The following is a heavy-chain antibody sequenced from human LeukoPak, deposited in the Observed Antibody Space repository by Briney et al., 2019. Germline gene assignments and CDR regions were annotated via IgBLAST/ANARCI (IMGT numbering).Heavy chain of an antibody. V-gene: IGHV3-7*03. CDR3: ARHRPYYYGSGSYYNQPLDY. Sequence: GGSLRLSCAASGFTFSSYWMSWVRQAPGKGLEWVANIKQDGSEKYYVDSVKGRFTLSRDNARNSLYLQMSSLRAEDTAVYYCARHRPYYYGSGSYYNQPLDYWGQGTLVTVSS. CDR2: IKQDGSEK. J-gene: IGHJ4*02. D-gene: IGHD3-10*01. CDR1: GFTFSSYW.